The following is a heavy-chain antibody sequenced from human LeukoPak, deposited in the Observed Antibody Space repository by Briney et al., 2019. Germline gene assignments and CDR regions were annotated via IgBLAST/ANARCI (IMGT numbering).Heavy chain of an antibody. Sequence: GGSLRLSCAASGFTVSSDYMSWVRQAPGKGLEWVSVIYSGGSTYYADSVKGRFTISRDNSKNTLYLQMNSLRAEDTAVYYCTRSIVVVPAAMFWFDYWGQGTLVTVSS. CDR2: IYSGGST. D-gene: IGHD2-2*01. CDR3: TRSIVVVPAAMFWFDY. CDR1: GFTVSSDY. V-gene: IGHV3-66*01. J-gene: IGHJ4*02.